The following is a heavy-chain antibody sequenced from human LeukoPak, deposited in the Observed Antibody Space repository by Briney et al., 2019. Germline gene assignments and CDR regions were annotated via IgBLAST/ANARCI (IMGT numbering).Heavy chain of an antibody. CDR3: ARGGVMVAGTPYYYYGMDV. CDR1: GGSFSGYY. Sequence: SETLSLTCAVYGGSFSGYYWSWIRQPPGKGLEWIGEINHSGSTNYNSSLESRVTISVDTSKNQFSLKLSSVTAADTAVYYCARGGVMVAGTPYYYYGMDVWGQGTTVTVSS. J-gene: IGHJ6*02. CDR2: INHSGST. D-gene: IGHD2-8*01. V-gene: IGHV4-34*01.